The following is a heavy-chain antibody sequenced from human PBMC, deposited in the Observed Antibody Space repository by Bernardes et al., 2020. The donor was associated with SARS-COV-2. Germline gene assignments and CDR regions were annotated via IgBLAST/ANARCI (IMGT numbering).Heavy chain of an antibody. Sequence: GGSLRLSCAASGFTFSSYAMSWVRQAPGKGLEWVSTISDSGGSTYYADSVKGRFTISRDSSKNTLYLQMNSLRAEDTAVYYCAKAQDIVVVVAAIGYWGQGTLVTVSS. V-gene: IGHV3-23*01. D-gene: IGHD2-15*01. J-gene: IGHJ4*02. CDR2: ISDSGGST. CDR1: GFTFSSYA. CDR3: AKAQDIVVVVAAIGY.